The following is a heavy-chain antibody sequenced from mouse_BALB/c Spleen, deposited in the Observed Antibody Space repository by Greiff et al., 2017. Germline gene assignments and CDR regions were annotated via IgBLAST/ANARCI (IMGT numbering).Heavy chain of an antibody. CDR2: ISSGGST. CDR3: ARVPYGNYVWYFDV. D-gene: IGHD2-1*01. Sequence: EVQRVESGGGLVKPGGSLKLSCAASGFTFSSYAMSWVRQTPEKRLEWVASISSGGSTYYPDSVKGRFTISRDNARNILYLQMSSLRSEDTAMYYCARVPYGNYVWYFDVWGAGTTVTVSS. CDR1: GFTFSSYA. J-gene: IGHJ1*01. V-gene: IGHV5-6-5*01.